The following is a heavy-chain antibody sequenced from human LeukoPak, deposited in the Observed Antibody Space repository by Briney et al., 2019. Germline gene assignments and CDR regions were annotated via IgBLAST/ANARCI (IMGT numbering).Heavy chain of an antibody. D-gene: IGHD1-26*01. CDR2: ISAYNGNT. CDR3: ARDGSSDYDGMDV. CDR1: GYTFTSYG. Sequence: ASVKVSCKASGYTFTSYGISWVRQAAGQGLEWMGWISAYNGNTNDAQKLQSRVTMTTDTSTSTAYMELRSLRSDDTAVYYCARDGSSDYDGMDVWGQGTTVTVSS. V-gene: IGHV1-18*01. J-gene: IGHJ6*02.